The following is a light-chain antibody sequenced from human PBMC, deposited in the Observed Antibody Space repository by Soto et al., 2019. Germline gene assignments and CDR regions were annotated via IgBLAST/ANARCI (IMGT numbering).Light chain of an antibody. V-gene: IGKV3-11*01. J-gene: IGKJ1*01. Sequence: EIVLTQAPATLPLSRGERATLSCRASQSVSNFLAWYQQKPGQAPRLIISDASNRATGIPGRLSGSGSGTDFSLTISSLEPEDIAVYYCQQRSNWPSTFGQGTKVQLK. CDR3: QQRSNWPST. CDR2: DAS. CDR1: QSVSNF.